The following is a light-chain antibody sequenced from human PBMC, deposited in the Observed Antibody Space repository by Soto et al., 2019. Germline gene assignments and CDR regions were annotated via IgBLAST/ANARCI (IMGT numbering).Light chain of an antibody. J-gene: IGLJ1*01. Sequence: QSVLTQPPSVSGAPGQRVTISCTGSSSNIGAGYDVHWYQQLPGTAPKLLIYGNSNRPSGVPDRFSGSKSGTSASLAITELQAEDEADYYCQSYDSSLSAPDVFGTGTKPTVL. CDR1: SSNIGAGYD. CDR3: QSYDSSLSAPDV. V-gene: IGLV1-40*01. CDR2: GNS.